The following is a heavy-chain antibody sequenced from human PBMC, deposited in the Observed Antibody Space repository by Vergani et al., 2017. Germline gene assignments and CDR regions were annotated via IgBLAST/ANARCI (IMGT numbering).Heavy chain of an antibody. CDR1: GGTFSSYA. D-gene: IGHD3-22*01. CDR2: MNPNSGNT. Sequence: QVQLVQSGAEVKKPGSSVKVSCKASGGTFSSYAISWVRQAPGQGLEWMGWMNPNSGNTGYAQKFQGRVTMTRNTSISTAYMELSSLRSEDTAVYYCARVLPRLLRIRYYYYMDVWGKGTTVTVSS. CDR3: ARVLPRLLRIRYYYYMDV. V-gene: IGHV1-8*02. J-gene: IGHJ6*03.